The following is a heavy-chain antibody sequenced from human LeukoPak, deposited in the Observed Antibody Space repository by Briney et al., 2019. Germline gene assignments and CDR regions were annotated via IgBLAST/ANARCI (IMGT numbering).Heavy chain of an antibody. CDR1: GGSFSGYY. J-gene: IGHJ4*02. V-gene: IGHV4-34*01. Sequence: SETLSLTCAVYGGSFSGYYWSWIRQPPGKGLEWIGEINHSGSTNYNPSLTSRVTMSMDTSKNQFSLNLNSVIAADTAIYYCARQEISFTYYGLDYWGQGILVTVSS. CDR3: ARQEISFTYYGLDY. CDR2: INHSGST. D-gene: IGHD1-26*01.